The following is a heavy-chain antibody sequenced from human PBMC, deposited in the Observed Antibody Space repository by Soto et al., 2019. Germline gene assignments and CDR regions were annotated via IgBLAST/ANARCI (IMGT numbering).Heavy chain of an antibody. J-gene: IGHJ6*03. CDR2: ISGSGGTT. V-gene: IGHV3-23*01. D-gene: IGHD3-16*01. CDR3: AKDSKLLIVVSMDV. Sequence: GGSLRLSCAGSGFSFSSYAMTWVRQAPGKGLEWVSTISGSGGTTYYADSVKGRFTISRDNSKKTLNLQMNSLRAEDTAVYYCAKDSKLLIVVSMDVWGKGTTVTVSS. CDR1: GFSFSSYA.